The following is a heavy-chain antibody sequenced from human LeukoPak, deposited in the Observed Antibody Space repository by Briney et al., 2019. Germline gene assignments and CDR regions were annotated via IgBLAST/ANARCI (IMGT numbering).Heavy chain of an antibody. Sequence: SGPTLVNPTQTLTLTCTFSGFSLSTSGVGVGWIRQPPGKALEWLALIYWNDDKRYSPSLKSRLTITKATSKNQVVLTMTNMDPVDTATYYCAHEFSTSSQGYYGMDVWGQGTTVTVSS. J-gene: IGHJ6*02. CDR2: IYWNDDK. D-gene: IGHD2-2*01. CDR1: GFSLSTSGVG. V-gene: IGHV2-5*01. CDR3: AHEFSTSSQGYYGMDV.